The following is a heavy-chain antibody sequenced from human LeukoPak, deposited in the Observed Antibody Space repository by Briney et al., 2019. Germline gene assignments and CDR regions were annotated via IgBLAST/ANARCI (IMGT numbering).Heavy chain of an antibody. CDR1: GGSFSGYY. CDR3: ARGMGVVVVAATFDWFDP. CDR2: INHSGST. V-gene: IGHV4-34*01. J-gene: IGHJ5*02. Sequence: TSETLSLTCAVYGGSFSGYYWSWIRQPPGKGLEWIGEINHSGSTNYNPSLKSRVTISVDTSKNQFSLKLSSVTAADTAVYYCARGMGVVVVAATFDWFDPWGQGTLVTVSS. D-gene: IGHD2-15*01.